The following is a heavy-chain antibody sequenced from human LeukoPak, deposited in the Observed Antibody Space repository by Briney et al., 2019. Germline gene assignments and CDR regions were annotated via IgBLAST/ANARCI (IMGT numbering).Heavy chain of an antibody. CDR2: IFYSGST. CDR1: GDSISSSSYY. J-gene: IGHJ4*02. Sequence: PSETLSLTCNVSGDSISSSSYYWDWIRQTPGRGLEWIGSIFYSGSTSYNPSLKSRLTISVDTSKNQFSLKLSSVTAADTAVYYCAVTFRTYYYDSSGYYSIRRFDYWGQGTLVTVSS. D-gene: IGHD3-22*01. CDR3: AVTFRTYYYDSSGYYSIRRFDY. V-gene: IGHV4-39*01.